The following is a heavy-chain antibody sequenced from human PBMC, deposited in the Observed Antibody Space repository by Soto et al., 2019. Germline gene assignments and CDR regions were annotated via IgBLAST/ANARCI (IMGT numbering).Heavy chain of an antibody. D-gene: IGHD7-27*01. Sequence: AGGSLRLSCAASGFPFRSYAMHWVRQAPGKGLGGVAVISYDGSNKYYADSVKGRFTISRDNSKNTLYLQMNSLRAEDTAVYYCARERRTGRSTDDYYYYGMDVWGQGTTVTVSS. V-gene: IGHV3-30-3*01. CDR2: ISYDGSNK. CDR1: GFPFRSYA. J-gene: IGHJ6*02. CDR3: ARERRTGRSTDDYYYYGMDV.